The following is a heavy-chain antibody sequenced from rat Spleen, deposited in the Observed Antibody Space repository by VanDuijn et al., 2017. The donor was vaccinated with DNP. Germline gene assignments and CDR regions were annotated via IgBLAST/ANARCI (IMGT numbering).Heavy chain of an antibody. CDR1: GFTFSNYD. Sequence: EVQLVESGGGLVQPGRSMKLSCAASGFTFSNYDMAWVRQAPKKGLEWVATISYEGTNTYYLDSVKGRFTVSRDIATSTLYLQMDSLKSEDTATYFCTRGATGGWGQGVMVTVSS. CDR2: ISYEGTNT. D-gene: IGHD4-1*01. CDR3: TRGATGG. J-gene: IGHJ2*01. V-gene: IGHV5-7*01.